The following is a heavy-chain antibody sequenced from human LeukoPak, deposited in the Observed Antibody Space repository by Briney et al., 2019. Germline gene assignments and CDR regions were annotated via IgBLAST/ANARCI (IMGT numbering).Heavy chain of an antibody. Sequence: ASVKVSCKNSGYTFTSYYVSWVRQAPGQGLEWMGWTSGYNAKTKYVQKFQGRITMTIDTSTTTAYMELRSLTSDDTAVYYCARVRDYYASSDYSDYWGQGTLVTVSS. CDR3: ARVRDYYASSDYSDY. CDR2: TSGYNAKT. D-gene: IGHD3-22*01. J-gene: IGHJ4*02. CDR1: GYTFTSYY. V-gene: IGHV1-18*04.